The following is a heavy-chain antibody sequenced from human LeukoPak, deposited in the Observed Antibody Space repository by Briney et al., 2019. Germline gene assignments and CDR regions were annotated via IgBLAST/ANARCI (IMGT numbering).Heavy chain of an antibody. CDR3: ARNLRLAAAGTLIWDY. V-gene: IGHV4-39*07. CDR2: IFYSGST. J-gene: IGHJ4*02. Sequence: SETLSLTCTVSSGSISTSNYYWGWVRQPPGKALEWIGNIFYSGSTYYSPSLKSRVTISVDTSKNQFSLKLSSVTAADTAVYYCARNLRLAAAGTLIWDYWGQGTLVTVSS. D-gene: IGHD6-13*01. CDR1: SGSISTSNYY.